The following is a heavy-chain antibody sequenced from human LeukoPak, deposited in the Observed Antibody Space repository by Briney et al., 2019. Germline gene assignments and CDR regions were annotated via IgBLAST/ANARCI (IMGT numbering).Heavy chain of an antibody. Sequence: ASVKVSCKASGGTFSSYAISWVRQAPGQGLEWMGGIIPIFGTANYAQKFQGRVTITADESTSTAYMELSSLRSEDTAVYYCARDHGEYQLLASPAFDYWGQGTLVTVSS. CDR2: IIPIFGTA. J-gene: IGHJ4*02. V-gene: IGHV1-69*01. CDR3: ARDHGEYQLLASPAFDY. D-gene: IGHD2-2*01. CDR1: GGTFSSYA.